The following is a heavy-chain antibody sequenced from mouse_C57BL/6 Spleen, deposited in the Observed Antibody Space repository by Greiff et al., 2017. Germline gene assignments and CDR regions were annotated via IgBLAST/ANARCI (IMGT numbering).Heavy chain of an antibody. CDR2: INPGSGGT. Sequence: VQLQQSGAELVRPGTSVKVSRKASGYAFTNYLIEWVKRRPGQGLEWIGVINPGSGGTNYNEKFKGKATLTADKSTSTAYMQLSSLTSEDSAVYFCARGEDGYPFDYWGQGATLTVSS. CDR1: GYAFTNYL. D-gene: IGHD2-3*01. CDR3: ARGEDGYPFDY. V-gene: IGHV1-54*01. J-gene: IGHJ2*01.